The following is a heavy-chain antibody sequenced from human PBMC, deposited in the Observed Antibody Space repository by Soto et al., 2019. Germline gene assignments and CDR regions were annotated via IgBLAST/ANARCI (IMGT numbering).Heavy chain of an antibody. CDR1: GCSITCYH. CDR3: AIDLRPTGSPGYWYFDL. D-gene: IGHD1-1*01. J-gene: IGHJ2*01. CDR2: IYYSGNT. V-gene: IGHV4-59*06. Sequence: PSETLSLTCNFSGCSITCYHWSLVRQHPGKGLEWIGYIYYSGNTDYNPSLKSRLSISVDMSKNQFSLNLRSVTAADTAVYYCAIDLRPTGSPGYWYFDLWGRGTLVTVSS.